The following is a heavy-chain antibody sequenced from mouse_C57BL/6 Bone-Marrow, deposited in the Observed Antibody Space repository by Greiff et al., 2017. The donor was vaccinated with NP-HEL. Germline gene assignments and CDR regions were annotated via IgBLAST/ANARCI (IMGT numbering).Heavy chain of an antibody. J-gene: IGHJ3*01. CDR3: SRECPNYYGSGPGRFAY. CDR1: GYTFTSYW. V-gene: IGHV1-69*01. CDR2: IDPSDSYT. D-gene: IGHD1-1*01. Sequence: VQLQQPGAELVMPGASVKLSCKASGYTFTSYWMHWVKQRPGQGLEWIGEIDPSDSYTNYNQKFKGKSTLTVDKSSSTAYMQLSSLTSEDSAVYYCSRECPNYYGSGPGRFAYGCQGTGVTVSA.